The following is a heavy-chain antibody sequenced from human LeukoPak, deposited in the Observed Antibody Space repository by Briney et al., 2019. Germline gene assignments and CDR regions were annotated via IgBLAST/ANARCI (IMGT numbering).Heavy chain of an antibody. CDR2: INHSGST. Sequence: SETLSLTCAVYGGSFNVYYWSWIRQPPGKGLEWIGEINHSGSTNYNPSLKSRVTISVDTSKNQFSLKLSSVTAADTAVYYCARGSVLAVAGTEYWGQGTLVTVSS. CDR3: ARGSVLAVAGTEY. V-gene: IGHV4-34*01. CDR1: GGSFNVYY. D-gene: IGHD6-19*01. J-gene: IGHJ4*02.